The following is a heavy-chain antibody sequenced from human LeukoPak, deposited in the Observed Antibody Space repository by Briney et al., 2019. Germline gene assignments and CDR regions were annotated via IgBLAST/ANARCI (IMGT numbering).Heavy chain of an antibody. V-gene: IGHV3-23*01. D-gene: IGHD3-22*01. CDR3: AKRGVVIRVILVGFHKEAYYFDS. CDR1: GITLSNYG. J-gene: IGHJ4*02. CDR2: ISGSGGGT. Sequence: GGSLRLSCAVSGITLSNYGMTWVRQAPGKGLEWVAGISGSGGGTNYADSVKGRFTISRDNSKNTLYLQMNSLRAEDTAVYFCAKRGVVIRVILVGFHKEAYYFDSWGQGALVTVSS.